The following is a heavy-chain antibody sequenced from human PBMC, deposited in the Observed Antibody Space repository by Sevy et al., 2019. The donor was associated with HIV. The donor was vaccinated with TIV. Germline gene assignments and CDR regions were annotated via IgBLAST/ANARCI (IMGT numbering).Heavy chain of an antibody. V-gene: IGHV4-34*01. Sequence: SETLSLTCAVYGGSFSGYYWSWIRQPPGKGLEWIGEINHSGSTNYNPSLKSRVTISVDTSKNQFSRKLSSVTAADTAVYYCARGLSVTIFGAPGRPAKYYFDYWGQGTLVTVSS. CDR1: GGSFSGYY. D-gene: IGHD3-3*01. CDR2: INHSGST. J-gene: IGHJ4*02. CDR3: ARGLSVTIFGAPGRPAKYYFDY.